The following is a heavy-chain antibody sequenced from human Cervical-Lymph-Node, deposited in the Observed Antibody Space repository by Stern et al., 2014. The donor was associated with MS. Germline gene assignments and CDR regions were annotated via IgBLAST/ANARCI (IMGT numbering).Heavy chain of an antibody. J-gene: IGHJ4*02. Sequence: QVQLQQWGAGLLKPSQTLSLTCTVSGGSISSGGYYWSWIRQHPGKGLECIGYIYHSGNTYYNPSLKSRVTISVDTSKNQFSLKVSSVTAADTAVYYCAREGGNPASPHFDCWGQGTLVTVSS. D-gene: IGHD4-23*01. CDR3: AREGGNPASPHFDC. CDR1: GGSISSGGYY. V-gene: IGHV4-31*03. CDR2: IYHSGNT.